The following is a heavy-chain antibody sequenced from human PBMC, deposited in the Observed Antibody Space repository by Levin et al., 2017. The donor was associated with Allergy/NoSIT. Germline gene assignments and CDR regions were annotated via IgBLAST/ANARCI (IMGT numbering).Heavy chain of an antibody. CDR2: IYYSGST. Sequence: SETLSLTCTVSGGSISSGDYYWSWIRQPPGKGLEWIGYIYYSGSTYYNPSLKSRVTISVDTSKNQFSLKLSSVTAADTAVYYCARDRPYGDYVTGFDYWGQGTLVTVSS. D-gene: IGHD4-17*01. V-gene: IGHV4-30-4*01. CDR3: ARDRPYGDYVTGFDY. CDR1: GGSISSGDYY. J-gene: IGHJ4*02.